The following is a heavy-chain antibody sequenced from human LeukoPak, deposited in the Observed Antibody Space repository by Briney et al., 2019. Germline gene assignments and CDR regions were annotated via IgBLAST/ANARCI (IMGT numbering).Heavy chain of an antibody. CDR2: INHSGST. J-gene: IGHJ4*02. V-gene: IGHV4-34*01. D-gene: IGHD1-26*01. CDR3: ATATRSSNVYFDY. CDR1: GGSFSGYY. Sequence: SETLSLTCAVYGGSFSGYYWSWIRQPPGKGLEWIGEINHSGSTNYNPSLKSRVTISVDTSKNQFSLKLSSVTAAGTAVYYCATATRSSNVYFDYWGQGTLVTVSS.